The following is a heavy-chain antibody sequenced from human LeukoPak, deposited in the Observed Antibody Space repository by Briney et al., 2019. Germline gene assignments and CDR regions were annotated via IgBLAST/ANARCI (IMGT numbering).Heavy chain of an antibody. Sequence: GESLKISCKGSGYSFTSYWISWVRQMPGKGLEWMGRIDPSDSYTNYSPSFQGHVTISADKPISTAYLQWSSLKASDTAMYYCARLGGDMFHAWTPPGFDYWGQGTLVTVSS. D-gene: IGHD3-10*01. CDR3: ARLGGDMFHAWTPPGFDY. CDR2: IDPSDSYT. CDR1: GYSFTSYW. V-gene: IGHV5-10-1*01. J-gene: IGHJ4*02.